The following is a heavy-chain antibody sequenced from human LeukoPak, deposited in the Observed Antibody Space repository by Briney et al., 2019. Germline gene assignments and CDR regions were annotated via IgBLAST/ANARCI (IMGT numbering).Heavy chain of an antibody. J-gene: IGHJ4*02. Sequence: PGGSLRLSCAASGFTFSYAWMSWVRQAPRKGLEWVSAISGSGGSTYYADPVKGRFTISRDNSKNTLYLQMNSLRAEDTAVYYCAKDLNYDFWSGYPDYWGQGTLVTVSS. D-gene: IGHD3-3*01. CDR3: AKDLNYDFWSGYPDY. CDR2: ISGSGGST. CDR1: GFTFSYA. V-gene: IGHV3-23*01.